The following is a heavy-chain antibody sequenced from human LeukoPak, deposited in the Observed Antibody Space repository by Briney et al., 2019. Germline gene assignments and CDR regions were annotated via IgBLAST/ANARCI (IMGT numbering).Heavy chain of an antibody. Sequence: PSETLSLTCAVSGYSISSGYYWGWIRQPPGKGLEWIGSIYHSGSTYYNPSLKSRVTISVDTSKNQFSLKLSSVTAADTAVYYCASGGDDYGDYVDYWGQGTLVTVSS. CDR1: GYSISSGYY. J-gene: IGHJ4*02. CDR2: IYHSGST. D-gene: IGHD4-17*01. V-gene: IGHV4-38-2*01. CDR3: ASGGDDYGDYVDY.